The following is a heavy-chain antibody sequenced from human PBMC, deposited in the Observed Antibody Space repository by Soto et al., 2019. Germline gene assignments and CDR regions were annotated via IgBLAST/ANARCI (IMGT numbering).Heavy chain of an antibody. Sequence: GASVKVSCKVSGYTLTELSIHWVRQAPGKRPEWMGGFDPEHGSTSYAQKFQGRVTMTRDTSTSTVYMELSSLRSEDTAVYYCARDSGYSGSPLGWFDPWGQGTLVTVSS. V-gene: IGHV1-24*01. J-gene: IGHJ5*02. CDR2: FDPEHGST. CDR3: ARDSGYSGSPLGWFDP. CDR1: GYTLTELS. D-gene: IGHD1-26*01.